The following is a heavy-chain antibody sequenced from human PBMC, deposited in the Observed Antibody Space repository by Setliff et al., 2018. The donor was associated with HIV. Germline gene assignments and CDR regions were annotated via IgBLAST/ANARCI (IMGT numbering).Heavy chain of an antibody. CDR3: ARVRLYNTALDY. J-gene: IGHJ4*02. Sequence: GGSLRLSCEASGFTVSSSYMAWVRQAPGKGLEWVSTIYSGGSTYHADSVKGRFTLSRDTSKNTLFLQMNSLRPEDAAVYYCARVRLYNTALDYWGQGTLVTVSS. V-gene: IGHV3-66*02. D-gene: IGHD3-3*01. CDR1: GFTVSSSY. CDR2: IYSGGST.